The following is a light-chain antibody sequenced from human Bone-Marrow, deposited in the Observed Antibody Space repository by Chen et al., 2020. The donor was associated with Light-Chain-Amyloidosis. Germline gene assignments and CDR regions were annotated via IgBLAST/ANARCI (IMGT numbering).Light chain of an antibody. V-gene: IGLV2-14*01. CDR1: SSDVGGDNH. Sequence: QSALTQPAYLSGSPGQSIPFSCTGTSSDVGGDNHVSWYQQHPDKAPKLMIYEVTNRPSWVPDRFSGSTSDNTASLTISGLQTEDEADYFCSSYTITNPLVFGSGTRVTVL. CDR3: SSYTITNPLV. CDR2: EVT. J-gene: IGLJ1*01.